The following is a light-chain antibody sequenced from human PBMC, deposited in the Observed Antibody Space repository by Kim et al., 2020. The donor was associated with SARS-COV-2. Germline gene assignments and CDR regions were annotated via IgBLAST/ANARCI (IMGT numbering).Light chain of an antibody. CDR1: QAIIY. V-gene: IGKV1-16*01. CDR3: LQYGAFPLT. Sequence: DIQMTQSPSSLSASVGDRVTITCRASQAIIYLAWFQQKPGKAPKSLIYAASSLQSGVPSRFSGSGSGTDFTLTISSLQPEDFATYYCLQYGAFPLTFGPGTKVDIK. J-gene: IGKJ3*01. CDR2: AAS.